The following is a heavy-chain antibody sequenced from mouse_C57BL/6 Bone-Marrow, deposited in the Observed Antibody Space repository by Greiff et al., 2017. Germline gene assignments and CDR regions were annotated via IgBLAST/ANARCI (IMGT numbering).Heavy chain of an antibody. J-gene: IGHJ2*01. CDR3: ASRDYCGSSLDY. V-gene: IGHV1-81*01. D-gene: IGHD1-1*01. Sequence: QVQLKQSGAELARPGASVKLSCKASGYTFTSYGISWVKQRTGQGLEWIGEIYPGSGNTYYNEKFKGKATLTTDKSSSTAYMELRSLTYEDSAVYVGASRDYCGSSLDYWGQGTTLTVSS. CDR1: GYTFTSYG. CDR2: IYPGSGNT.